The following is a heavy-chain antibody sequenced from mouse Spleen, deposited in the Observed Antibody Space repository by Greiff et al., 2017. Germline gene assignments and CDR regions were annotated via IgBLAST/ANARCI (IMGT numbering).Heavy chain of an antibody. Sequence: EVKLVESGGGLVQPGGSLKLSCAASGFTFSDYYMYWVRQTPEKRLEWVAYISNGGGSTYYPDTVKGRFTISRDNAKNTLYLQMSRLKSEDTAMYYCARQRGYYGSSPAWFAYWGQGTLVTVSA. CDR1: GFTFSDYY. D-gene: IGHD1-1*01. CDR3: ARQRGYYGSSPAWFAY. V-gene: IGHV5-12*01. CDR2: ISNGGGST. J-gene: IGHJ3*01.